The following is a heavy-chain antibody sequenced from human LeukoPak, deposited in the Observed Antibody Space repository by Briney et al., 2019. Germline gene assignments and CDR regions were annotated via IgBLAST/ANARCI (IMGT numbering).Heavy chain of an antibody. CDR3: ARAKGASIVGATNWFDP. CDR2: INWNSVTI. V-gene: IGHV3-9*01. J-gene: IGHJ5*02. CDR1: GFTLDDYA. Sequence: PGGSLRLSCAASGFTLDDYAMHWVRQAPGKGLEWVSAINWNSVTIAYADSVKGRFTISRDNAKNSLYLQMNSLRTEDTALYYCARAKGASIVGATNWFDPWGQGTLVTVSS. D-gene: IGHD1-26*01.